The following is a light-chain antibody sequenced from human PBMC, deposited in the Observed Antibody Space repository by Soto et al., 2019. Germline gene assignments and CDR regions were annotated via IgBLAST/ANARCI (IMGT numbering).Light chain of an antibody. V-gene: IGKV1-5*03. CDR3: QQYYTYPWT. Sequence: DIQMTQSPSTLSASVGDRVTITCRASQSISSGLAWYQQRPGKAPKLLIYKASNLESGVPSRFSGSGSGTALTLTISSLHPDDFATYYCQQYYTYPWTFGPGTKVEIK. CDR1: QSISSG. J-gene: IGKJ1*01. CDR2: KAS.